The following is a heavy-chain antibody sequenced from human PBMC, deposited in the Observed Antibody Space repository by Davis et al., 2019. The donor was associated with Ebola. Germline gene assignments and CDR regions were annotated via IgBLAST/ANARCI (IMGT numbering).Heavy chain of an antibody. CDR1: GFTFSSYS. Sequence: GGSLRLSCAASGFTFSSYSMNWVRQAPGKGLEWVSYISSSSSTIYYADSVKGRFTISRDNSKNTLYLQMNSLRAEDTAVYYCAKYMGRGYYDSSGYYYGRWYFDLWGRGTLVTVSS. CDR2: ISSSSSTI. V-gene: IGHV3-48*01. CDR3: AKYMGRGYYDSSGYYYGRWYFDL. D-gene: IGHD3-22*01. J-gene: IGHJ2*01.